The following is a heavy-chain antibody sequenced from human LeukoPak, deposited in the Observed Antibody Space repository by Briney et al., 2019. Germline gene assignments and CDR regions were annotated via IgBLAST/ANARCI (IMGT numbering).Heavy chain of an antibody. V-gene: IGHV3-11*06. CDR1: GFTFSDYY. D-gene: IGHD3-22*01. CDR3: ARVHRGGLWSLLGGVPTKLNYFDY. Sequence: PGGSLRLSCAASGFTFSDYYMSWIRQAPGKGLEWVSYISSSSSYTNYADSVKGRFTISRDNAKNSLYLQMNSLRAEDTAVYYCARVHRGGLWSLLGGVPTKLNYFDYWGQGTLVTVSS. CDR2: ISSSSSYT. J-gene: IGHJ4*02.